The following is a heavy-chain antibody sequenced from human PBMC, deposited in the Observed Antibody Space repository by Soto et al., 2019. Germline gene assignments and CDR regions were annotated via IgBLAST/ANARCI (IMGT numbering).Heavy chain of an antibody. V-gene: IGHV4-31*03. Sequence: SETLSLTCTVSGGSISSGGYYWSWIRQHPGKGLEWIGYIYYSGSTYYNPSLKSRVTISVDTSKNQFSLKLSSVTAADTAVYYCANWNYDWFDPWGQGTLVTVSS. J-gene: IGHJ5*02. CDR3: ANWNYDWFDP. CDR2: IYYSGST. CDR1: GGSISSGGYY. D-gene: IGHD1-7*01.